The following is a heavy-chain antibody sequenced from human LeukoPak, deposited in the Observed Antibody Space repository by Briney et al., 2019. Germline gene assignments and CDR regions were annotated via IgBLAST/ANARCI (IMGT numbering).Heavy chain of an antibody. CDR1: GGSFSGYY. Sequence: PSETLSLTCAVYGGSFSGYYWSWMRQPPGKGLEWIGEINHSGSTNYNPSLKSRVTISVDTSKNQFSLKLSSVTAADTAVYYCAGSLHYDSSGYFYWGQGTLVTVSS. CDR3: AGSLHYDSSGYFY. D-gene: IGHD3-22*01. J-gene: IGHJ4*02. V-gene: IGHV4-34*01. CDR2: INHSGST.